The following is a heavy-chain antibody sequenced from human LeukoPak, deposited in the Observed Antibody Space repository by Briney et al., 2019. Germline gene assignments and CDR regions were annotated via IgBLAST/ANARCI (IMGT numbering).Heavy chain of an antibody. J-gene: IGHJ5*02. CDR1: GYTFTSYG. Sequence: ASVKVSCKASGYTFTSYGISWVRQAPGQGLEWMGWISAYNGNTNYAQKLQGRVTVTTDTSTSTAYMELRSLRSDDTAVYYCARIRFLEWLLVSRFDPWGQGTLVTVSS. D-gene: IGHD3-3*01. CDR2: ISAYNGNT. CDR3: ARIRFLEWLLVSRFDP. V-gene: IGHV1-18*01.